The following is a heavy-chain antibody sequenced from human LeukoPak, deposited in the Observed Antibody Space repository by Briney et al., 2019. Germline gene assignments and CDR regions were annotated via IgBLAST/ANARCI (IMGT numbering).Heavy chain of an antibody. CDR3: AKDKSGMAYYFDF. Sequence: GGSLRLSCADSGFTFNTCGIHWVRQTPGKGLEWAALISYDGSNKYYADSVKGRFTISRDNSKNTLYLQMDSLRAGDTAVYYCAKDKSGMAYYFDFWGQGTLVTVSS. CDR1: GFTFNTCG. V-gene: IGHV3-30*18. D-gene: IGHD3-10*01. J-gene: IGHJ4*02. CDR2: ISYDGSNK.